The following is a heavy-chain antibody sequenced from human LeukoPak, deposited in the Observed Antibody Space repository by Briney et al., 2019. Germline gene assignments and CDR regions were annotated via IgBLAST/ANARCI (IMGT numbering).Heavy chain of an antibody. D-gene: IGHD3-22*01. CDR1: GFTFSDYY. CDR2: TSSSGTTI. Sequence: GGSLRLSCAASGFTFSDYYMSWIRQAPGKGLEWVSYTSSSGTTIYYADSVKGRFTISRDNAKNSLYLQMNSLRAEDTAVYYCASVGNSSAYNFDYWGQGTLVTVSS. J-gene: IGHJ4*02. CDR3: ASVGNSSAYNFDY. V-gene: IGHV3-11*01.